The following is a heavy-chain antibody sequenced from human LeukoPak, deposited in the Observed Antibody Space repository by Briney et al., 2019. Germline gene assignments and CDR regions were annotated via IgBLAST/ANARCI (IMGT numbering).Heavy chain of an antibody. D-gene: IGHD3-10*01. CDR1: GFTFSSYA. Sequence: PGRSLRLSCAASGFTFSSYAMHWVRQAPGKGLEWVAVISYDGSNKYYADSVKGRFTISRDNSKNTLYLQMNSLRAEDTAVYSCARGPIVGFGELSPPDVWGQGTTVTVSS. CDR3: ARGPIVGFGELSPPDV. CDR2: ISYDGSNK. J-gene: IGHJ6*02. V-gene: IGHV3-30-3*01.